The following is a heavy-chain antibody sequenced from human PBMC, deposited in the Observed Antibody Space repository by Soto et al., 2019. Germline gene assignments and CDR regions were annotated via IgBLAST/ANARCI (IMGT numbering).Heavy chain of an antibody. CDR3: ARNSDYYYYYGMDV. Sequence: GVSLKISCKGSGYNFPSYWIGWVRQMPGKGLEWMGIIFPGDSGVRYSPSFQGQVTISADRSSSTAYLQWSALKASDTAMYYCARNSDYYYYYGMDVWGQGTTVTSP. CDR1: GYNFPSYW. V-gene: IGHV5-51*01. CDR2: IFPGDSGV. D-gene: IGHD2-21*01. J-gene: IGHJ6*02.